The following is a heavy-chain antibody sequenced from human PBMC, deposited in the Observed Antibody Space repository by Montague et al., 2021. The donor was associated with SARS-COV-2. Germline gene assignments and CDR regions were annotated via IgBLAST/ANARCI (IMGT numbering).Heavy chain of an antibody. CDR3: ARQLRVRRTWQVGDYNHYGMDV. J-gene: IGHJ6*02. V-gene: IGHV4-59*08. CDR2: IYYSGST. CDR1: GGSISNYH. Sequence: ETLFLTCTVSGGSISNYHWNWIRQPPGKGLEWIAYIYYSGSTNYNPSLQSRVTISVDTSRNQFSLRLTSVTAADTAVYYCARQLRVRRTWQVGDYNHYGMDVWGQGTTVSVSS. D-gene: IGHD3-10*01.